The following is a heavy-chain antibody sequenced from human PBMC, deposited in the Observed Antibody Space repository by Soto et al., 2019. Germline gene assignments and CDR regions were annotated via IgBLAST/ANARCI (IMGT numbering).Heavy chain of an antibody. CDR2: IYYSGST. Sequence: SETLSLTCTVSGGSISSSSYYWGWIRQPPGKGLEWIGSIYYSGSTYYNPSLKSRVTISVDTSKNQFSLKLSSVTAADTAVYYCARLEGAGMVDVWGQGTTVTVSS. CDR1: GGSISSSSYY. J-gene: IGHJ6*02. V-gene: IGHV4-39*01. D-gene: IGHD6-19*01. CDR3: ARLEGAGMVDV.